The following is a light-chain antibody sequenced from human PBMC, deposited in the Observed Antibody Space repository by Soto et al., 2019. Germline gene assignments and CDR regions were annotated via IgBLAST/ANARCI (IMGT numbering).Light chain of an antibody. CDR2: QDS. CDR1: KLGDKY. V-gene: IGLV3-1*01. Sequence: SYELTQPRSVSVSPGQTASITCSGDKLGDKYACWYRQKPGQSPVLLIYQDSKRPSGIPERFSGSNSGNTATLTISGTQAMDEADYYCQAWDRSTAGVFGTRTKLTVL. CDR3: QAWDRSTAGV. J-gene: IGLJ1*01.